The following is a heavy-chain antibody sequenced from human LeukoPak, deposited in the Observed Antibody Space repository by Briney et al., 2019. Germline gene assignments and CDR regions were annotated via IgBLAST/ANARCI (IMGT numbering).Heavy chain of an antibody. CDR1: GYTFTAYY. V-gene: IGHV1-2*02. Sequence: ASVTVSCKTSGYTFTAYYMHWVRQAPGQGLEWMGWINPINPNSDDIHYAQKFRGRVTMTRDTSISTAYVELSSLRADDTAVYYCARGGYSSSLYDYWGQGTLDTVSS. D-gene: IGHD6-13*01. CDR3: ARGGYSSSLYDY. J-gene: IGHJ4*02. CDR2: INPINPNSDDI.